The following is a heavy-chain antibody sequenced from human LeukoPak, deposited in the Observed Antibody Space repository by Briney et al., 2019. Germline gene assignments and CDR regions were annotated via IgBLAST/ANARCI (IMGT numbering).Heavy chain of an antibody. Sequence: PGGSLRLSCAASGVTFSDYYMSWIRQAPGKGLEWVSYISSSGSTTYYADSVKCRFTISRDNAKNSLSLQMNSLRAEDTAVYYCARDPLYYYDGDAFGIWGQGTMVTVSS. V-gene: IGHV3-11*01. CDR1: GVTFSDYY. D-gene: IGHD3-22*01. CDR2: ISSSGSTT. J-gene: IGHJ3*02. CDR3: ARDPLYYYDGDAFGI.